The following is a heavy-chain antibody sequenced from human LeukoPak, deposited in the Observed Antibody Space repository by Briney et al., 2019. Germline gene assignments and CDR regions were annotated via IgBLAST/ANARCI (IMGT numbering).Heavy chain of an antibody. D-gene: IGHD2-8*01. J-gene: IGHJ4*02. CDR2: INPNSGGT. CDR1: GYTFTGYY. Sequence: GASVKVSCTASGYTFTGYYMHWVRQAPGQGLEWMGWINPNSGGTNYAQKFQGRVTMTRDTSISTAYMELSRLRSDDTAVYYCARDKPDYCTNGVCYTAGFDYWGQGTLVTVSS. V-gene: IGHV1-2*02. CDR3: ARDKPDYCTNGVCYTAGFDY.